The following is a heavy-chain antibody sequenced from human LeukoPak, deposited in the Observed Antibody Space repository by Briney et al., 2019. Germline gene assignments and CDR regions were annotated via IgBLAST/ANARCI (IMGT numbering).Heavy chain of an antibody. D-gene: IGHD5-24*01. Sequence: GGSLRLSCEVSGFTFSTYPMHWVRQAPGKGLEWMSVISNDGNYKYYADSVRGRFTISRDNSKNTLYLQMNSLRVEDTAVYYCARGQDRDPSFDYWGQGTLVTVSS. CDR3: ARGQDRDPSFDY. CDR1: GFTFSTYP. V-gene: IGHV3-30*04. J-gene: IGHJ4*02. CDR2: ISNDGNYK.